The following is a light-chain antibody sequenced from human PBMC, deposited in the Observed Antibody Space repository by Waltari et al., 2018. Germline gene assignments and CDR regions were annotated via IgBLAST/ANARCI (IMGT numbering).Light chain of an antibody. Sequence: SITISCTGTSSDVGSHNLVSWYQQHPGKAPKLMIYEVSKGPSGVSNRFSGSKSGNTASLTISGLQAEDEADYYCCSYAGSSTSLYVFGTGTKVTVL. CDR3: CSYAGSSTSLYV. V-gene: IGLV2-23*02. CDR1: SSDVGSHNL. CDR2: EVS. J-gene: IGLJ1*01.